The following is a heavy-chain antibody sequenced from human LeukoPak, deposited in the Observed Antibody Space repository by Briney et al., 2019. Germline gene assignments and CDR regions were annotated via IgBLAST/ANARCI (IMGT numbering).Heavy chain of an antibody. CDR2: IWFDGSTE. V-gene: IGHV3-33*08. D-gene: IGHD4-11*01. J-gene: IGHJ4*02. CDR3: ARDRGYHSNPDY. Sequence: PGGSLRLSCAASGLTFSTYAMHWVRQAPGKGPEWVAVIWFDGSTEYNADSVKGRFTISRDNSKNTLYLQVNTLRAEDTAVYYCARDRGYHSNPDYWGQGALVTVSS. CDR1: GLTFSTYA.